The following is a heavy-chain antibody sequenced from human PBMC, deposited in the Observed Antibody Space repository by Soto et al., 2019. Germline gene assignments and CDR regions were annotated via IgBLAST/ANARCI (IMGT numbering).Heavy chain of an antibody. CDR2: ISYDGSNK. CDR3: AKLQGGRGYYPEYFLH. CDR1: GFTFSNYG. J-gene: IGHJ1*01. V-gene: IGHV3-30*18. D-gene: IGHD3-3*01. Sequence: QVQLVESGGGVVQPGRSLRLSCAASGFTFSNYGMHWVRQAADKELEWVAVISYDGSNKYYADSVKGRFTISRDNSKNTLYLQMNSLRAEDTAVYYCAKLQGGRGYYPEYFLHCGQGTLVTVSS.